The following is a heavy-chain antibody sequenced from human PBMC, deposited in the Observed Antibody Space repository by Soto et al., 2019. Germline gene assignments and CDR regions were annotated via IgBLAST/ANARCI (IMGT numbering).Heavy chain of an antibody. J-gene: IGHJ5*02. Sequence: ASVKVSGKAAGYTCTSYGSSWVRQAPGQGLEWMGWISAYNGNTNYAQKLQGRVTMTTDTSTSTAYMELRSLRSDDTAVYYCAGYPSSSNLDPWGQGTLVTVSS. CDR2: ISAYNGNT. V-gene: IGHV1-18*01. D-gene: IGHD6-13*01. CDR1: GYTCTSYG. CDR3: AGYPSSSNLDP.